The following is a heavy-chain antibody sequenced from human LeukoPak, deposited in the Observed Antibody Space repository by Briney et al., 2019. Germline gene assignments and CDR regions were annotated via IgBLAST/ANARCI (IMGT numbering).Heavy chain of an antibody. CDR1: GFTFSSYA. CDR3: ANDLGAPHEYSSSWYFYYYYGMDV. V-gene: IGHV3-23*01. D-gene: IGHD6-13*01. J-gene: IGHJ6*02. CDR2: ISGSGGST. Sequence: PGGSLRLSCAASGFTFSSYAMSWVRQAPGKGLEWVSAISGSGGSTYYADSVKGRFTISRDNSKNTLYLQMNSLRAEDTAVYYCANDLGAPHEYSSSWYFYYYYGMDVWGQGTTVTVSS.